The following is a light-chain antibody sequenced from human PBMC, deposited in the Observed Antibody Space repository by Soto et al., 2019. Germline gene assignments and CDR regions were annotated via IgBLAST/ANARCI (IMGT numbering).Light chain of an antibody. CDR3: QQRGT. V-gene: IGKV1-39*01. CDR2: AAS. J-gene: IGKJ1*01. Sequence: DIQMTQSPSSLSVSVGDRVTITCRASQSISSYLNWYQQKPGKAPKLLIYAASSLQSGVPSRFSGSGSGTDFTLTISSLQPEDFATYYCQQRGTFGQGTKVDIK. CDR1: QSISSY.